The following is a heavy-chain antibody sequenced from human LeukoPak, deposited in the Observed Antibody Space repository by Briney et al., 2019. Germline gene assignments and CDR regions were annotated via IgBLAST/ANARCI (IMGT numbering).Heavy chain of an antibody. CDR3: AKDGGEYYDILTGYYPRLYYMDV. V-gene: IGHV3-23*01. J-gene: IGHJ6*03. D-gene: IGHD3-9*01. Sequence: GGSLRLSCVASGFTFSTYGMSWVRQAPGRGLESVSSISGSGGSTYYADSVKGRFTNSRDNSKNTLYLQMNSLRAEDTDVYYCAKDGGEYYDILTGYYPRLYYMDVWGKGTTVTIPS. CDR1: GFTFSTYG. CDR2: ISGSGGST.